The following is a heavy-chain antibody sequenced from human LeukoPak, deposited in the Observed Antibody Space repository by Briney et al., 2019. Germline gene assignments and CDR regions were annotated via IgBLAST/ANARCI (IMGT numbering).Heavy chain of an antibody. V-gene: IGHV3-23*01. D-gene: IGHD3-9*01. J-gene: IGHJ4*02. Sequence: GGSLRLSCAASGFTFRSYAMTWVRQAPGKGLEWVSAISSSVSPTYYADAVKGRFTVSRDNSKNTLYLQMNSLRAEDTAVYYCAKAVGFDWYWHYWGQGTLVTVSS. CDR3: AKAVGFDWYWHY. CDR1: GFTFRSYA. CDR2: ISSSVSPT.